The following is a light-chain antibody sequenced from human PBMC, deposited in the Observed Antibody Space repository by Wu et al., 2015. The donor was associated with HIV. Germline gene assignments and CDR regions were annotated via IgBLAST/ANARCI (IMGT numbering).Light chain of an antibody. CDR2: AAS. Sequence: GDRVTITCRASQGISSYLAWYQRKPGKAPELLIYAASSLQSGVPSRFSGSGSGTDFTLTISSLQPEDFATYYCQQLNSYPYSFGQGTKLEIK. CDR3: QQLNSYPYS. CDR1: QGISSY. J-gene: IGKJ2*03. V-gene: IGKV1-9*01.